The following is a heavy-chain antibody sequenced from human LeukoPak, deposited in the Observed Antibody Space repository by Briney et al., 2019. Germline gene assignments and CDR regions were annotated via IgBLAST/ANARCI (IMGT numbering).Heavy chain of an antibody. CDR2: ISGSGGST. CDR3: AKFSGGVIVVNFDY. V-gene: IGHV3-23*01. CDR1: GFTFDDYG. D-gene: IGHD3-16*02. J-gene: IGHJ4*02. Sequence: PGGSLRLSCAASGFTFDDYGMSWVRQAPGKGLEWVSAISGSGGSTYYADSVKGRFTISRDNSKNTLYLQMNSLRAEDTAVYHCAKFSGGVIVVNFDYWGQGTLVTVSS.